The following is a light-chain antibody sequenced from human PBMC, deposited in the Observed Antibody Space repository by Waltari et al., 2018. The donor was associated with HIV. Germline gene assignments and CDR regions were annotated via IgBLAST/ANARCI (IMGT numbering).Light chain of an antibody. CDR1: RSAVDGSNL. J-gene: IGLJ3*02. CDR3: CSYAGSRTCV. V-gene: IGLV2-23*02. Sequence: QSALTQPASVSGPPGRSINTSCIGPRSAVDGSNLFSWYQHHPGKAPKLIIFDVFKRPSGVSVRFSGSKSGNTASLTISGLQSEDEADYYCCSYAGSRTCVFGGGTKVTVL. CDR2: DVF.